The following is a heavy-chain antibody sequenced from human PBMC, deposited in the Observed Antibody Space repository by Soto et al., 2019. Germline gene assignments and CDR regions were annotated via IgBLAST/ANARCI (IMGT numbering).Heavy chain of an antibody. D-gene: IGHD6-6*01. CDR1: GGSISSGGYY. Sequence: QVQLQESGPGLVKPSQTLSLTCTVSGGSISSGGYYWTWIRQHPGKGLEWIGYNYYSGITYYNPSLKSRATISPATSKNPFSLKLSSVTAADTAVYYCARGSSIAGLYYGMDVWGQGTTVTVSS. CDR2: NYYSGIT. CDR3: ARGSSIAGLYYGMDV. V-gene: IGHV4-31*03. J-gene: IGHJ6*02.